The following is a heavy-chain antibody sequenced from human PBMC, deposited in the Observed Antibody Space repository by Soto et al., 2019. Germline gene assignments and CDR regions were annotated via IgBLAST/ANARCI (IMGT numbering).Heavy chain of an antibody. Sequence: SETLSLTCTVSGGTSSKDYWTWIRQPPGKGLEWIGYIYYSGNTYYNPSLKSRVTISIDTSKTFFSLKLTSVTAADPAVYSCAPSIRGQHLTNLGQGTLVTVSS. CDR2: IYYSGNT. V-gene: IGHV4-59*01. D-gene: IGHD6-13*01. CDR3: APSIRGQHLTN. CDR1: GGTSSKDY. J-gene: IGHJ4*02.